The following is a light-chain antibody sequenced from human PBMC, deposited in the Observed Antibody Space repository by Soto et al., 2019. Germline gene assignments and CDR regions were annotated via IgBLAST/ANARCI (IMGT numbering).Light chain of an antibody. V-gene: IGKV3-15*01. Sequence: ETVMTQTPFTLSGSLGEGSTLSCMASQSVSIHLAWYQQKPGQAPRLLIYDTSTRATGIPARFSGSGSGTEFTLTISSLQSEDFAVYYCQQYSNWPPITFGQGTRLENK. CDR2: DTS. J-gene: IGKJ5*01. CDR3: QQYSNWPPIT. CDR1: QSVSIH.